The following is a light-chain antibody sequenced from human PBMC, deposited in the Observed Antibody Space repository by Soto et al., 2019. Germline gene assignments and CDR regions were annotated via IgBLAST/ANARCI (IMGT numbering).Light chain of an antibody. V-gene: IGKV3-20*01. CDR1: QSFRNNY. Sequence: EVVLTQSPGTLSLSPGERATLSCRASQSFRNNYLAWYQQRPGQAPRLLIYGVSRRASGIPDRFSGSGSEADSTLTISRLEPEDSGVYYCQQYDSTPGFTFGGGTKVEIK. CDR2: GVS. CDR3: QQYDSTPGFT. J-gene: IGKJ4*01.